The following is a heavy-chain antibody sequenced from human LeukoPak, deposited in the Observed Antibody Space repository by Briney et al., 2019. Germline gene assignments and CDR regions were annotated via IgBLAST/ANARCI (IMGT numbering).Heavy chain of an antibody. D-gene: IGHD6-19*01. CDR3: ARDPGSSWYGHYFDY. CDR1: GFIFRSYS. V-gene: IGHV3-48*01. CDR2: IGSSSSSTI. J-gene: IGHJ4*02. Sequence: GGSLRLSCAVSGFIFRSYSMNWVRQAPGKGLEWVSYIGSSSSSTIYYADSVKGRFTISRDNAKNSLYLQMNSLRAEDTAVYYCARDPGSSWYGHYFDYWGQGILVTVSS.